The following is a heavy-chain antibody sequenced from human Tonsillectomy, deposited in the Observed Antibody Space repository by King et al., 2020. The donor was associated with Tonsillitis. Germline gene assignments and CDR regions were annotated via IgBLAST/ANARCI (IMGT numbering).Heavy chain of an antibody. Sequence: VQLVESGGGLVQPGGSLRLSCAASGFTFSNYDMHWVRQAIGKGLEWVSAIGTAGDTYYPGSVKGRFTISRENAKNSLYLQMNSLRAGDTAVYYCARALPNWGRDYYYGMDGWGQGTTVTVSS. V-gene: IGHV3-13*01. J-gene: IGHJ6*02. CDR3: ARALPNWGRDYYYGMDG. CDR1: GFTFSNYD. CDR2: IGTAGDT. D-gene: IGHD7-27*01.